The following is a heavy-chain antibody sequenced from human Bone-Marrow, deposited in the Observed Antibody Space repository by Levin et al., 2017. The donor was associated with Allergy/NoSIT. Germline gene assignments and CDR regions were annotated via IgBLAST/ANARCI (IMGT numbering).Heavy chain of an antibody. CDR3: AKDYGTGIPYYYGIAV. J-gene: IGHJ6*02. Sequence: SLKISCAASGFTFDDYAMHWVRQVPGKGLEWVSGIIWNSGKSVYADSVKGRFAMSRDNAKKSLYFQMNSLRVEDTALYYCAKDYGTGIPYYYGIAVWGQGTTVTVSS. CDR2: IIWNSGKS. CDR1: GFTFDDYA. D-gene: IGHD3/OR15-3a*01. V-gene: IGHV3-9*01.